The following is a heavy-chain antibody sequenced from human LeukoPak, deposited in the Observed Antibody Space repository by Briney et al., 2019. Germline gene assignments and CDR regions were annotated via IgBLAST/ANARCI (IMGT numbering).Heavy chain of an antibody. V-gene: IGHV4-39*01. CDR3: ARHRRRNNWFDP. CDR1: GDSIRSVDYY. Sequence: SETLSLTCTVSGDSIRSVDYYCDWIRQAPGKRLEWIGDINYGGGTYYNPSLKGRVTMSVDASKTQFYLNLRSVTAADTATYYCARHRRRNNWFDPWGRGILVTVSS. CDR2: INYGGGT. J-gene: IGHJ5*02.